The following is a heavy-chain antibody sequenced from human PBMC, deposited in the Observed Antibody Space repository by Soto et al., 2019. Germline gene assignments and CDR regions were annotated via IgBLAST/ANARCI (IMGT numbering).Heavy chain of an antibody. CDR2: ISAYNGNT. Sequence: QVQLVQSGAEVKKPGASVKVSCKASGYTFTSYGISWVRQAPGQGLEWIGWISAYNGNTNYAQKLQGRVTMTTDTSTSTAYMELRSLRSDDTAVYYCASVVTMVRGVISHYGMDVWGQGTTVTVSS. V-gene: IGHV1-18*01. CDR3: ASVVTMVRGVISHYGMDV. CDR1: GYTFTSYG. D-gene: IGHD3-10*01. J-gene: IGHJ6*02.